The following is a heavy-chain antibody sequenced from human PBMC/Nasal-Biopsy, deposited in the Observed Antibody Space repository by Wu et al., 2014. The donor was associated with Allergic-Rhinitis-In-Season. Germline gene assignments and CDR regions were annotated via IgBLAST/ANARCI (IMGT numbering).Heavy chain of an antibody. CDR3: AREDVTGWRSDYFYYMDV. V-gene: IGHV4-59*12. Sequence: TLSLTCSVSGGSISSDYWTWIRQSPGQGLEWIAYIYYSTNYNPSLKSRATISVDTSKNQCSLKLSSVTAADTAVYYCAREDVTGWRSDYFYYMDVWGKGTTVTVSS. D-gene: IGHD6-19*01. CDR1: GGSISSDY. CDR2: IYYST. J-gene: IGHJ6*03.